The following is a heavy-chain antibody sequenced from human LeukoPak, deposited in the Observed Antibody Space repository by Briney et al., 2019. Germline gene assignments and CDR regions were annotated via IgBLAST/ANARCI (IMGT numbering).Heavy chain of an antibody. CDR1: GGSISSYY. CDR3: ARDGGDYGDSRYYYYTDV. CDR2: IYYSGST. D-gene: IGHD4-17*01. Sequence: SETLSLTCTVSGGSISSYYWSWIRQPPGKGLEWIGYIYYSGSTNYNPSLKSRVTISVDTSKNQFSLKLSSVTAADTAVYYCARDGGDYGDSRYYYYTDVWGKGTTVTVSS. V-gene: IGHV4-59*01. J-gene: IGHJ6*03.